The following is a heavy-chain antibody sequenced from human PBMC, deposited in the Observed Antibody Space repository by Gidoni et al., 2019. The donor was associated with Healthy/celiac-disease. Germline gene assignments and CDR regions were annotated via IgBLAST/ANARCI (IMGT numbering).Heavy chain of an antibody. CDR1: GFTFSSYG. Sequence: QVQLVESGGGVVQPGRSLSLSCAASGFTFSSYGMHWVRQAPGKGLEWVAVISYDGSNKYYADSVKGRFTISRDNSKNTLYLQMNSLRAEDTAVYYCAYMPNYGDYEGYWGQGTLVTVSS. D-gene: IGHD4-17*01. CDR3: AYMPNYGDYEGY. CDR2: ISYDGSNK. V-gene: IGHV3-30*03. J-gene: IGHJ4*02.